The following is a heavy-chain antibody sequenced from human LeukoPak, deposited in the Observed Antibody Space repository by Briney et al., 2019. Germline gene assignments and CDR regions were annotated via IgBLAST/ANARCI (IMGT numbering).Heavy chain of an antibody. CDR3: ARHKPLYNYALGYDY. Sequence: ASVKVSCKASGYTFTSYTIHWVRQAPGQRLEWMGWINAGNGYAKYSQKFQDRVTITRDTSATTAYMELSSLRSEDTAVFYCARHKPLYNYALGYDYWGQGTLVTVSS. CDR2: INAGNGYA. CDR1: GYTFTSYT. J-gene: IGHJ4*02. V-gene: IGHV1-3*01. D-gene: IGHD5-18*01.